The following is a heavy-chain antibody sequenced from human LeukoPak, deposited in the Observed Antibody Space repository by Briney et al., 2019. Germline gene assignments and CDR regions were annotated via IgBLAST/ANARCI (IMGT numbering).Heavy chain of an antibody. Sequence: GGSLRLSCAASGFTFSSYWMSWVRQAPGKGLEWVANIKQDGSEKYYVDSVKGRFTISRDNAKNSLYLQMNSLRAEDTAVYYCARVYGYSGYDPYYFDYWGQGTLVTVSS. CDR1: GFTFSSYW. D-gene: IGHD5-12*01. CDR3: ARVYGYSGYDPYYFDY. CDR2: IKQDGSEK. J-gene: IGHJ4*02. V-gene: IGHV3-7*03.